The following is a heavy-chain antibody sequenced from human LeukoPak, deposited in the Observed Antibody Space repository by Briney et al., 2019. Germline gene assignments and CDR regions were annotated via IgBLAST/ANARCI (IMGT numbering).Heavy chain of an antibody. Sequence: QPGGSLRLSCAASGFTFSTYWMSWVRRAPGKGLEWLAVIKYDGTEKYYVDSVKGRFTIARDNAKNSVYLQVNSLRVEDTAVYFCARDYLYGSDRHSMKAWYFDFWGRGTQVTVSS. CDR1: GFTFSTYW. CDR2: IKYDGTEK. V-gene: IGHV3-7*01. J-gene: IGHJ2*01. D-gene: IGHD6-19*01. CDR3: ARDYLYGSDRHSMKAWYFDF.